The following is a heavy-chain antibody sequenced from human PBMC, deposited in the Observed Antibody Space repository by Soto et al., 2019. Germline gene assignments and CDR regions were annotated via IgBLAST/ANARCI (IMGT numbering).Heavy chain of an antibody. Sequence: VGSLRLSCTASGLTFTSSSFHWCSQAPGKGLEWVAVISENGDRQYSTESVRGRFLISRDSSKNTVYLQMNSLRPEDTGVYFCARRLATTVSALGYWGQGALVTVSS. CDR2: ISENGDRQ. V-gene: IGHV3-30-3*01. CDR1: GLTFTSSS. J-gene: IGHJ4*02. D-gene: IGHD4-17*01. CDR3: ARRLATTVSALGY.